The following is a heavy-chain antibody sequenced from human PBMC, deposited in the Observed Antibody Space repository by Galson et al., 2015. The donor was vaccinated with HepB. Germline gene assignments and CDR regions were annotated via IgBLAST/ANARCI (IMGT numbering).Heavy chain of an antibody. CDR1: GFTLDDYG. D-gene: IGHD6-19*01. CDR3: ARAGDSSGWDFEY. CDR2: SNWNGGYT. V-gene: IGHV3-20*04. Sequence: SLRLSCAASGFTLDDYGMSWVRQAPGKGLEWVAGSNWNGGYTGYADSVKGRFTISRDDAKNSLHLQVNSLRAEDTALYYCARAGDSSGWDFEYWGQGTLVPVSS. J-gene: IGHJ4*02.